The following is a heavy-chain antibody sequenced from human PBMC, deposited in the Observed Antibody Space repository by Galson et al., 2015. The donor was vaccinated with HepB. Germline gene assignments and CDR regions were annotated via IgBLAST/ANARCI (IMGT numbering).Heavy chain of an antibody. V-gene: IGHV3-30-3*01. CDR2: ISYDGSNK. CDR1: GFTFSSYA. J-gene: IGHJ6*02. D-gene: IGHD3-3*01. Sequence: SLRLSCAASGFTFSSYAMHWVRQAPGKGLEWVAVISYDGSNKYYADSVKGRFTISRDNSKNTLYLQMNSLRAEDTAVCYCARGGGYDFWSGYQNVLRYLDGHYYYYGMDVWGQGTTFTVSS. CDR3: ARGGGYDFWSGYQNVLRYLDGHYYYYGMDV.